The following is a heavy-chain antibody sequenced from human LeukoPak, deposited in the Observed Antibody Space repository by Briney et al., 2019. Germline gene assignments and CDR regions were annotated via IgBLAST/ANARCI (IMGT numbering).Heavy chain of an antibody. CDR2: VRNDGFDT. J-gene: IGHJ4*02. D-gene: IGHD6-19*01. V-gene: IGHV3-30*02. CDR1: GLTFTNHG. CDR3: AKEPSSGWNPTRYFHS. Sequence: PGGSLRLSCVTSGLTFTNHGFHWLRQAADKGLEWVAFVRNDGFDTYHSNSVKGRFTISRDNSKNTLYLQMNSLRAEDTAVYYCAKEPSSGWNPTRYFHSWGQGTLVTVSS.